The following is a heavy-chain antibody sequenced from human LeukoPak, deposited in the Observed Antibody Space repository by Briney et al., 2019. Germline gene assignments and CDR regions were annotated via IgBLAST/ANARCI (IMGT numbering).Heavy chain of an antibody. CDR3: ATDRSYYYGSGRRAFDI. CDR1: GYTLTELS. J-gene: IGHJ3*02. D-gene: IGHD3-10*01. Sequence: ASVKVSCKVSGYTLTELSMHWVRQAPGKGLEWRGGFDPEDGETIDAQKFQGRVTMTEDTSTDTAYMELSSLRSEDTAVYYCATDRSYYYGSGRRAFDIWGQGTMVTVSS. V-gene: IGHV1-24*01. CDR2: FDPEDGET.